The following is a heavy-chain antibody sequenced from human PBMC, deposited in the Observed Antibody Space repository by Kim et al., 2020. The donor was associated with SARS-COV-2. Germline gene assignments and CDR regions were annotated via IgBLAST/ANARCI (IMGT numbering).Heavy chain of an antibody. CDR2: IFGTA. CDR3: ARDSDYG. Sequence: IFGTANYAQKFQGRVTMTADESTSTAYMELSSLRSEDTAVYYCARDSDYGWGQGTLVTVSS. V-gene: IGHV1-69*01. D-gene: IGHD4-17*01. J-gene: IGHJ4*02.